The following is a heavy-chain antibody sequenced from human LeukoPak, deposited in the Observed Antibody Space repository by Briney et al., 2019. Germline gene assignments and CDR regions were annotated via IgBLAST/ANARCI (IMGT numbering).Heavy chain of an antibody. J-gene: IGHJ4*02. Sequence: GGSLRLSCAASEFTFSNYAMSWVRQAPGKGLEWVSAISGGAGNTYYADSVKGRFTISRDNSKNTLYLQMNSLRAEDTAVYYCGTKGAGTARYFDYWGQGTLVTVSS. V-gene: IGHV3-23*01. CDR3: GTKGAGTARYFDY. D-gene: IGHD6-19*01. CDR2: ISGGAGNT. CDR1: EFTFSNYA.